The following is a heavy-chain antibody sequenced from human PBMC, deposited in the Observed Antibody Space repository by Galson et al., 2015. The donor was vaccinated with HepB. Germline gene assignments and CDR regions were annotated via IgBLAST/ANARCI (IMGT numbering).Heavy chain of an antibody. CDR1: GFTFSIYT. Sequence: SLRLSCAASGFTFSIYTMTWVRQAPGKGLEWVSSISGSGGSTYYADSVKGRFTISRDNSRNTLFLQMNSLRAEDTAVYYCARDELRYSSGWYQGYWGQGTLVTVSS. CDR2: ISGSGGST. V-gene: IGHV3-23*01. CDR3: ARDELRYSSGWYQGY. J-gene: IGHJ4*02. D-gene: IGHD6-19*01.